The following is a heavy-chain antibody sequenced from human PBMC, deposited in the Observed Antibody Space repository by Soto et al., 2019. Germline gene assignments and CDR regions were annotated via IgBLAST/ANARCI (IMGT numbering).Heavy chain of an antibody. V-gene: IGHV1-3*01. CDR3: ARSPGGPMTPGDY. J-gene: IGHJ4*02. Sequence: GQRLEWMGWINAGNGNTKYSQKFQGRVTITRDTSASTAYMELSSLRSEDTAVYYCARSPGGPMTPGDYWRQGTLVTVSS. D-gene: IGHD3-10*01. CDR2: INAGNGNT.